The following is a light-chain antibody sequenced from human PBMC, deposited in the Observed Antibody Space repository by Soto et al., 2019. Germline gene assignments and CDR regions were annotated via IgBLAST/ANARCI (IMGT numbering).Light chain of an antibody. J-gene: IGKJ4*01. V-gene: IGKV1-39*01. CDR2: AAS. Sequence: DIQMTPSPSSLSASVGDRVTITCRASQSISSYLNWYQQKPGKAPKLLIYAASSLQSGVPSRFSGSGSGTDFTLTISSLQPEEFATYSCQQSYSTPTFGGGTKVEIK. CDR3: QQSYSTPT. CDR1: QSISSY.